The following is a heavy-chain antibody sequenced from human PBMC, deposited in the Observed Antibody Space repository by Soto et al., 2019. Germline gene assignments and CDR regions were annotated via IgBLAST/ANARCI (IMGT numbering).Heavy chain of an antibody. CDR3: ARDRLHTTSSITFDY. Sequence: QVQLVQSGAEVKKPGASVKVFCKASGYTFTTYAISWVRQAPGQGLEWMGWISTYAGNTDYAQSLQGRVTMTTDTSTNTAYMELRSLRSDDTAVYYCARDRLHTTSSITFDYWGQGALVTVSS. J-gene: IGHJ4*02. CDR2: ISTYAGNT. CDR1: GYTFTTYA. D-gene: IGHD2-21*01. V-gene: IGHV1-18*01.